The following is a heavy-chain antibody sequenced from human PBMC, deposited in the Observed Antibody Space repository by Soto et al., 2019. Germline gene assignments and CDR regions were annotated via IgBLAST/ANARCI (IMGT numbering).Heavy chain of an antibody. J-gene: IGHJ6*02. D-gene: IGHD6-13*01. CDR3: AKDLRDSSSWSAYYGMDV. Sequence: GGSLRLSCAASGFTFSSYGMHWVRQAPGKGLEWVAVISYDGSNKYYADSVKGRFTISRDNSKNTLYLQMNSLRAEDTAVYYCAKDLRDSSSWSAYYGMDVWGQGTTVTVSS. CDR1: GFTFSSYG. V-gene: IGHV3-30*18. CDR2: ISYDGSNK.